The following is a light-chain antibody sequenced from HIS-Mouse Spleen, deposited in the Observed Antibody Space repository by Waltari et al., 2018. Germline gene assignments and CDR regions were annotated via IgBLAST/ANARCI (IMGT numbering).Light chain of an antibody. Sequence: EIVLTQSPATLSLSPGERATLSCRASQSVSSYLAWYQQKPGQAPRLLIYDASNRATGIPAMFSGSGSGTDFTRTISSLEPEDFAVYYCQQRSNWPWTFGQGTKVEIK. CDR1: QSVSSY. J-gene: IGKJ1*01. CDR3: QQRSNWPWT. CDR2: DAS. V-gene: IGKV3-11*01.